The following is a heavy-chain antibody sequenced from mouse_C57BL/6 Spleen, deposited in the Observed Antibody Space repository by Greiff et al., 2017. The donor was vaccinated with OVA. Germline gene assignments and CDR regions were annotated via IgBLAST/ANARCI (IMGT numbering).Heavy chain of an antibody. D-gene: IGHD3-3*01. CDR2: IYPGDGDT. V-gene: IGHV1-80*01. J-gene: IGHJ2*01. Sequence: QVHVKQSGAELVKPGASVKISCKASGYAFSSYWMNWVKQRPGKGLEWIGQIYPGDGDTNYNGKFKGKATLTADKSSSTAYMQLSSLTSEDSAVYFCARGEGWDSFDYWGQGTTLTVSS. CDR1: GYAFSSYW. CDR3: ARGEGWDSFDY.